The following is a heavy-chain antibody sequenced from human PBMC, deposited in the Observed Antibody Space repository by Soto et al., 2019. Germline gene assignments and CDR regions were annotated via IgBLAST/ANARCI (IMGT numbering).Heavy chain of an antibody. CDR2: VGDNGDGK. D-gene: IGHD3-10*01. CDR1: GFSFRSYG. Sequence: QVQLVESGGGVVQPGQSLGLSCAGSGFSFRSYGMHWVRQAPGKGLEWLTVVGDNGDGKVYSDSVKGRFTTYRDNSKETVYLQMNSLRPEDTAVYYCAREGAFANWYLDFWGRGTLVIVSS. CDR3: AREGAFANWYLDF. V-gene: IGHV3-30*03. J-gene: IGHJ2*01.